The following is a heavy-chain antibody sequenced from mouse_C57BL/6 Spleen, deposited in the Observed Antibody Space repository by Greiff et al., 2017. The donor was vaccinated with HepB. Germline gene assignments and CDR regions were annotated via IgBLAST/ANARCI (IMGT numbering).Heavy chain of an antibody. CDR2: IYPSDSET. D-gene: IGHD1-1*01. J-gene: IGHJ3*01. CDR1: GYTFTSYW. V-gene: IGHV1-61*01. CDR3: ASYYGSSYGFAY. Sequence: QVQLQQPGAELVRPGSSVKLSCKASGYTFTSYWMDWVKQRPGQGLEWIGNIYPSDSETHYNQKFKVKATLTVDKSSSTAYMQLSSLTSEDSAVYYCASYYGSSYGFAYWGQGTLVTVSA.